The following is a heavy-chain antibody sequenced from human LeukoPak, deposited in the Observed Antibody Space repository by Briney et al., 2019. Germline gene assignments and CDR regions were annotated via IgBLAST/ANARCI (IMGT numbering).Heavy chain of an antibody. Sequence: KPSGTLSLTCTVSGGSISSGGYYWSWIRQPPGKGLEWIGYIYYSGSTYYNPSLKSRVTISVDTSKNQFSLKLSSVTAADTAVYYCARDDFGTYGMDVWGQGTTVTVSS. CDR1: GGSISSGGYY. J-gene: IGHJ6*02. D-gene: IGHD3-3*01. CDR2: IYYSGST. CDR3: ARDDFGTYGMDV. V-gene: IGHV4-31*03.